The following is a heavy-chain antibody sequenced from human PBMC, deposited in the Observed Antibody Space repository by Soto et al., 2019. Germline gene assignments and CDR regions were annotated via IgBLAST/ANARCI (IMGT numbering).Heavy chain of an antibody. CDR3: ARVSGYGVYFDY. V-gene: IGHV3-21*01. CDR1: GFTFSGYS. D-gene: IGHD5-12*01. CDR2: ISTSSTYI. Sequence: EVQLVESGGALVKPGGSLRLSCAASGFTFSGYSINCVRQAPGKVLEWVSSISTSSTYIYYADSLKGRFTISRDNAKNSLFLEMNSMRDEDTAVYYCARVSGYGVYFDYWGQGTLVTVSS. J-gene: IGHJ4*02.